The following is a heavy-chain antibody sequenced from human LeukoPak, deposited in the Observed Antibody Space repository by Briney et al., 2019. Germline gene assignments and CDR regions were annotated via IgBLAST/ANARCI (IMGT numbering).Heavy chain of an antibody. CDR2: INPNSGGT. V-gene: IGHV1-2*02. D-gene: IGHD3-10*01. CDR1: GYTFTGYY. Sequence: VASVKVSCKASGYTFTGYYMHWVRQAPGQGLEWMGWINPNSGGTNYAQKFQGRVTMTRDTSISTAYMELSRLRSDDTAVYYCARAQYYYPHHYYVYWGQGTLVTVSS. J-gene: IGHJ4*02. CDR3: ARAQYYYPHHYYVY.